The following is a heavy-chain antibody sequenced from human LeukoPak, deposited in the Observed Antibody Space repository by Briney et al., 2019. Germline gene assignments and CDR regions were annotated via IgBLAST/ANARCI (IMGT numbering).Heavy chain of an antibody. D-gene: IGHD3-22*01. CDR1: GYTLTDYY. V-gene: IGHV1-2*06. CDR3: ARVGYYESSGYYEY. CDR2: INPNSGGT. J-gene: IGHJ4*02. Sequence: ASVKVSCKASGYTLTDYYMHWVRQAPGQGLEWMGRINPNSGGTNYAQKFQGRVTMTRDMSISTVYMELSRLRSDDTAVYYCARVGYYESSGYYEYWGQGTLVTVSS.